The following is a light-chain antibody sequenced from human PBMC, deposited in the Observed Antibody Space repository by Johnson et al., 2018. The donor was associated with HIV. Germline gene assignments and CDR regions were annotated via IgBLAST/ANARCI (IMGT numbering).Light chain of an antibody. CDR2: DNN. V-gene: IGLV1-51*01. CDR1: SSNIENNY. Sequence: QSVLTQPPSVSAAPGQKVTISCSGSSSNIENNYVSWYQQFPGTAPKLLIYDNNKRPSGIPDRFSGSKSGASATLDITGLQTGDEADYYCGTWDSSLSVGVFGTGTKVTVL. J-gene: IGLJ1*01. CDR3: GTWDSSLSVGV.